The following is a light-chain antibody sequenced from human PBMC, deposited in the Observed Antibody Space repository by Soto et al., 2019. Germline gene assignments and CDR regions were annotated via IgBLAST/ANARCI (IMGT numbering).Light chain of an antibody. CDR3: SSYASATTPV. Sequence: QSALTQPASVSGSPGQSIAISCTGTSSDVGGYNYVSWYQHHPGKAPKVVIYDVSSRPSGVSDRFSGSKSGNTASLTISGLQAEDEAVYYCSSYASATTPVFGGGTKLTVL. J-gene: IGLJ3*02. CDR2: DVS. V-gene: IGLV2-14*03. CDR1: SSDVGGYNY.